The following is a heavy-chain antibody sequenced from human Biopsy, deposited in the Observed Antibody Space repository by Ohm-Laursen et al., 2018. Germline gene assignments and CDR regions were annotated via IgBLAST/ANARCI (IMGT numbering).Heavy chain of an antibody. CDR2: INPSGSTT. Sequence: GASVKVSCKASEDILARYAIVWVRQAPGQGLEWMGMINPSGSTTSYPQIFQGRVTTTRDTSKSTVYMELSSLRSADTAVYFCARNTGWYGDLYYFDYWGQGTLVTVSS. CDR1: EDILARYA. V-gene: IGHV1-46*01. CDR3: ARNTGWYGDLYYFDY. D-gene: IGHD6-19*01. J-gene: IGHJ4*02.